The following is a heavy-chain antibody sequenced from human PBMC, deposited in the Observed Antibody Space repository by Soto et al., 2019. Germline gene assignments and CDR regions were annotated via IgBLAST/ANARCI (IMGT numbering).Heavy chain of an antibody. CDR1: GASVSSPYY. V-gene: IGHV4-31*03. J-gene: IGHJ4*02. Sequence: SAPPSLPSTVSGASVSSPYYWRWLRHHPGKGLEWIGYIYYTGNTYYNPSLKSRVSMSLDTSKNQFSLKLYSVTAADTALYYCARENLQHSTDYWGQGTLVTVSS. D-gene: IGHD4-4*01. CDR3: ARENLQHSTDY. CDR2: IYYTGNT.